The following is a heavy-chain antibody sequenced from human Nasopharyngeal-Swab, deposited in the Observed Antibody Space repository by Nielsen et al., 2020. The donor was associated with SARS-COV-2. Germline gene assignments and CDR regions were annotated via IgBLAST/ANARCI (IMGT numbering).Heavy chain of an antibody. V-gene: IGHV3-49*01. J-gene: IGHJ3*02. CDR1: GFTFDDYA. CDR2: IRSKTYGGAP. D-gene: IGHD1-26*01. CDR3: ARSVGSYYGQGAFDI. Sequence: GGSLRLSRTTSGFTFDDYAMSWFRQAPGKGLEWVGFIRSKTYGGAPEYAASVKGRFTVSRDGAEGIAYLQMNSLGTEDTGVYYCARSVGSYYGQGAFDIWGQGTMVTVSS.